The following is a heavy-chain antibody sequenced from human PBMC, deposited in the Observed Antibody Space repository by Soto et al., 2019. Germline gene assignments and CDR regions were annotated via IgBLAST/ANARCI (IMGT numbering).Heavy chain of an antibody. CDR3: VRRHISAAGVDWFDP. D-gene: IGHD6-13*01. CDR2: TNAGNGNT. V-gene: IGHV1-3*01. J-gene: IGHJ5*02. Sequence: GASVKVSCKASGYTFTNYAIHWVRQAPVQRLEWMGWTNAGNGNTKYSQRFQDRLTITSDTSATTAYMELSSLRSEDTAVYYCVRRHISAAGVDWFDPWGQGSLVTVSS. CDR1: GYTFTNYA.